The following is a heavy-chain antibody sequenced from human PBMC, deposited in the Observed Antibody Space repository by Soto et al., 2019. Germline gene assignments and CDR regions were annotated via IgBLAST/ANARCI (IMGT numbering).Heavy chain of an antibody. V-gene: IGHV3-30*18. J-gene: IGHJ3*01. CDR2: ISYDGSNK. CDR1: GFTFSSYG. D-gene: IGHD1-26*01. CDR3: SNSGSYWSDDVFEL. Sequence: GGSLRLSCAASGFTFSSYGMHWVRQAPGKGLEWVAVISYDGSNKYYADSVKGRFTISRDNSKNTLYLQMNSLRAEDTAVYYCSNSGSYWSDDVFELWGQGTMVTVSS.